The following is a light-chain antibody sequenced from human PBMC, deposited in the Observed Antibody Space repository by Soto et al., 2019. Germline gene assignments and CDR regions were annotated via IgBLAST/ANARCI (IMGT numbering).Light chain of an antibody. CDR3: QQLNSYPPALT. CDR1: QGISSY. V-gene: IGKV1-9*01. CDR2: AAS. J-gene: IGKJ4*01. Sequence: TQLTQSPSSLSASVGDRVTITCRASQGISSYLAWYQQKPGKAPKLLIYAASTLQSGVPSRFSGSGSGTDFTLTISSLQPEDFATYYCQQLNSYPPALTFGGGTKVEIK.